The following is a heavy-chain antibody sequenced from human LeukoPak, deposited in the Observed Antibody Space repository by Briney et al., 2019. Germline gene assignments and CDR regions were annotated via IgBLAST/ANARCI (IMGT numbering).Heavy chain of an antibody. D-gene: IGHD3-16*02. CDR3: ARESYDYVWGSYRYAFDI. CDR2: INPNSGGT. V-gene: IGHV1-2*06. Sequence: ASVNVSFKASGYTFTGYYMHWVRQAPGQGLEWMGRINPNSGGTNYAQKFQGRVTMTRDTSISTAYMELSRLRSDDTAVYYCARESYDYVWGSYRYAFDIWGQGTMVTVSS. J-gene: IGHJ3*02. CDR1: GYTFTGYY.